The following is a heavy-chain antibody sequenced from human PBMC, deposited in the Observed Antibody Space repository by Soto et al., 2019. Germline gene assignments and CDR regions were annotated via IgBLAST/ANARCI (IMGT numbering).Heavy chain of an antibody. CDR1: GYTFTSYG. CDR2: ISAYNGNT. D-gene: IGHD3-10*01. J-gene: IGHJ4*02. Sequence: ASVKVSCKASGYTFTSYGISWVRQAPGQGLEWMGWISAYNGNTNYAQKLQGRVTMTTDTSTSTAYMELRSLRSDDTAVYYCARGKEDMVRGVIVYYFDYWGQGTLVTVSS. V-gene: IGHV1-18*01. CDR3: ARGKEDMVRGVIVYYFDY.